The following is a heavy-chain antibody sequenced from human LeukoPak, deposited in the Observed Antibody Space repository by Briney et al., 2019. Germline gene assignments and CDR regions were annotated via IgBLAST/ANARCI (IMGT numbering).Heavy chain of an antibody. Sequence: ASVKVTCKASGYTFTSYGISWVRQAPGQGLEWMGWISAYNGNTNYAQKLQGRVTMTTDTSTSTAYMELRSLRSDDTAVYYCARVGTAMVRSYFDYWGQGTLVTVSS. J-gene: IGHJ4*02. D-gene: IGHD5-18*01. CDR3: ARVGTAMVRSYFDY. V-gene: IGHV1-18*01. CDR2: ISAYNGNT. CDR1: GYTFTSYG.